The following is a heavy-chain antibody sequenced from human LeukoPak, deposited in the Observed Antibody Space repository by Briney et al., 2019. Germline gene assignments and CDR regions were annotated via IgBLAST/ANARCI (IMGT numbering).Heavy chain of an antibody. V-gene: IGHV3-7*01. Sequence: GGPRRLCCAASGFTFSNYWVSWVRKAPGMGLELVARIRRDGSEEYYVGSLKGRFTISRDSAKTSLYLQMTSLRADDTAVYYCAREVGYCSSGTCHSFDYWGQGTLVTVSS. J-gene: IGHJ4*02. CDR3: AREVGYCSSGTCHSFDY. CDR2: IRRDGSEE. D-gene: IGHD2-15*01. CDR1: GFTFSNYW.